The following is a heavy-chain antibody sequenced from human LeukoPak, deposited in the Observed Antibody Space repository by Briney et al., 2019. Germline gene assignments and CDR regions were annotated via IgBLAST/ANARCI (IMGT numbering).Heavy chain of an antibody. CDR1: GFTFSSYA. Sequence: PGGSLRLSCAASGFTFSSYAMSWVRQPPGKGLEWIGEINHSGSTNYNPSLKSRVTISVDTSKNQFSLKLSSVTAADTAVYYCARDRITMVRGVISQGMDVWGQGTTVTVSS. CDR3: ARDRITMVRGVISQGMDV. J-gene: IGHJ6*02. V-gene: IGHV4-34*01. CDR2: INHSGST. D-gene: IGHD3-10*01.